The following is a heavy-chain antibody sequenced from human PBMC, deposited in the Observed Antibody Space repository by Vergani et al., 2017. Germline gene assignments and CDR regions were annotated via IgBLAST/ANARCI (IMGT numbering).Heavy chain of an antibody. J-gene: IGHJ4*02. V-gene: IGHV4-31*03. Sequence: QVQLQESGPGLVKPSQTLSLTCTVSGGSISSGGYYWSWIRHHPGKGLEWIGYIYYSGSTYYNPSLKSRVTISVDTSKNQFSLKLSSVTAADTAVYYCARDGSGYFLFDYWGQGTLVTVSS. CDR2: IYYSGST. D-gene: IGHD3-3*01. CDR3: ARDGSGYFLFDY. CDR1: GGSISSGGYY.